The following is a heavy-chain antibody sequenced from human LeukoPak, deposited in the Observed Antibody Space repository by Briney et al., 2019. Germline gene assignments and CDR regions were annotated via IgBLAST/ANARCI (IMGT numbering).Heavy chain of an antibody. CDR3: ASPLFCSGTGCYDS. CDR2: IYTSGST. Sequence: SETLSLTCTVSGGSISSGGSYWSWIRQPAGKGLEWVGHIYTSGSTNYNPSLKSRVTISVDMSKNRFSLKLSSVTAADTAVYYCASPLFCSGTGCYDSWGQGTLVTVSS. V-gene: IGHV4-61*09. D-gene: IGHD2-2*01. J-gene: IGHJ4*02. CDR1: GGSISSGGSY.